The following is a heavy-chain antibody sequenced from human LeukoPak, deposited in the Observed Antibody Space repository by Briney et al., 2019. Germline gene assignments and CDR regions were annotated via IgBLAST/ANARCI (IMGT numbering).Heavy chain of an antibody. D-gene: IGHD4-17*01. Sequence: SETLPLTCAVYGGSFSGYYWSWIRQPPGKGLEWIGEINHSGSTNYNPSLKSRVTISVDTSKNQFSLKLSSVTAADTAVYYCARGGLIPHDYGDPFDYWGQGTLVTVSS. CDR3: ARGGLIPHDYGDPFDY. CDR1: GGSFSGYY. CDR2: INHSGST. J-gene: IGHJ4*02. V-gene: IGHV4-34*01.